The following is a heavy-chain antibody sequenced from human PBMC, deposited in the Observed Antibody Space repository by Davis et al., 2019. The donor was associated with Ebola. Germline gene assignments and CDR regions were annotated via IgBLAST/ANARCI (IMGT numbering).Heavy chain of an antibody. CDR2: INPSGGST. J-gene: IGHJ6*04. V-gene: IGHV1-46*01. CDR3: ARENRYSSAYYYYYGMDV. Sequence: AASVKVSCKASGYTFTSYYMHWVRQAPGQGLEWMGIINPSGGSTSYAQKFQGRVTMTRDTSISTAYMELSSLRSDDTAVYYCARENRYSSAYYYYYGMDVWGKGTTVTVSS. CDR1: GYTFTSYY. D-gene: IGHD6-19*01.